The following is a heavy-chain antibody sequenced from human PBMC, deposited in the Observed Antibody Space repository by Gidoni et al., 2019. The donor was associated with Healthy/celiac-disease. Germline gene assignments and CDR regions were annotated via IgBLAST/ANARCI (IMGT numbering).Heavy chain of an antibody. CDR2: INHSGST. CDR1: GVSFSGYY. Sequence: QVQLQQWGAGLLKPSETLYLTCAVYGVSFSGYYWCWIRQPTGKGLEWSGVINHSGSTNYNPSLKGRVTISVDTSKNQFSLKLSSVTAAGTAVYYCARKGYCSGGSCYSYWFDPWGQGTLVTVSS. J-gene: IGHJ5*02. CDR3: ARKGYCSGGSCYSYWFDP. D-gene: IGHD2-15*01. V-gene: IGHV4-34*01.